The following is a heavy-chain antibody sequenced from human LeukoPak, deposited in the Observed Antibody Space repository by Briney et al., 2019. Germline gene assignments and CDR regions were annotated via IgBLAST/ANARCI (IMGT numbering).Heavy chain of an antibody. CDR3: ARTHFDSLGWFDP. CDR1: GGSISSSNW. V-gene: IGHV4-4*02. CDR2: IYHSGNT. Sequence: PSGTLSLTCAVSGGSISSSNWWTWVRQPPGKGLEWIGEIYHSGNTNYNPSFKSRVTLSVDVSKNRFSLNLTSVTAADTALYFCARTHFDSLGWFDPWGQGIQVIVSS. D-gene: IGHD3-9*01. J-gene: IGHJ5*02.